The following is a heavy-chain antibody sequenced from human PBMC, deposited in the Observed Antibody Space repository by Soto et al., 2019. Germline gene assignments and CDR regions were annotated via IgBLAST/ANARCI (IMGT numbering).Heavy chain of an antibody. J-gene: IGHJ6*03. D-gene: IGHD3-16*02. CDR2: INPSGGST. CDR3: AREGVIPAYYYYYYYMDV. V-gene: IGHV1-46*03. CDR1: GYTFTSYY. Sequence: ASVKVSCKASGYTFTSYYMHWVRQAPGQGLEWMGIINPSGGSTSYAQKFQGRVTMTRDTSTSTVYMELSSLRSEDTAVYYCAREGVIPAYYYYYYYMDVWGKGTTVTVSS.